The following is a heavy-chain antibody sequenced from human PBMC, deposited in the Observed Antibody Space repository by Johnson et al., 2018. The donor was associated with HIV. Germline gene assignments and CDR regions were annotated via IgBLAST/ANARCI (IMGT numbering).Heavy chain of an antibody. V-gene: IGHV3-30*04. D-gene: IGHD6-19*01. CDR3: ARAVARGQWLANGYI. J-gene: IGHJ3*02. CDR1: GFTFSSYA. Sequence: QVQLVESGGGVVQPGRSLRLSCAASGFTFSSYAMHWVRQAPGKGLEWVAVISYDGSNKYYADSVKGRFTISSDNSKNTLYLQMNSLRAEDTAVYYCARAVARGQWLANGYIWGQGTMVTVSS. CDR2: ISYDGSNK.